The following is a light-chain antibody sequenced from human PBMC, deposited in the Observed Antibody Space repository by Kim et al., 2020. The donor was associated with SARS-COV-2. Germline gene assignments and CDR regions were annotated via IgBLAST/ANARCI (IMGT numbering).Light chain of an antibody. Sequence: SASRGERATLASRASKSISIDWDWYQPNQGHAPLIFRDATWARGAPIPARCSGSGTETEFTITIIRLQSEDFDVYYCQENNDWWTFGQGTKVDIK. J-gene: IGKJ1*01. CDR3: QENNDWWT. V-gene: IGKV3-15*01. CDR1: KSISID. CDR2: ATW.